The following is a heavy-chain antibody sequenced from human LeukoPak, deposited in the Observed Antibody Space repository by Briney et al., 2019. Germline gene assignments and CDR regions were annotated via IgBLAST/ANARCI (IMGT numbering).Heavy chain of an antibody. CDR2: IRYDGSNK. J-gene: IGHJ4*02. D-gene: IGHD2-15*01. V-gene: IGHV3-30*02. CDR3: AKDQSVRVAAIDY. Sequence: GGSLRLSCAASGFTFSSYGMHWVRQAPGKGLEWVAFIRYDGSNKYYADSVKGRFTISRDNSKNTLYLQMNSLRAEDTAVYYCAKDQSVRVAAIDYWGQGTLVTVSS. CDR1: GFTFSSYG.